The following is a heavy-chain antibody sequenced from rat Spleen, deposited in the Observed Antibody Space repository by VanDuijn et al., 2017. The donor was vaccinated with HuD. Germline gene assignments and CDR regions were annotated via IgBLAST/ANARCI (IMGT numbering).Heavy chain of an antibody. J-gene: IGHJ1*01. Sequence: EVQLVESGGGLVQPGNSLKLSCAASGFTFSDYAMAWVRQSPKKGLEWVATIIYDGSSTYYRDSVKGRFTISRDNAKSTLHLPMDSLRSEDTATYYGETHSGYRDSYAHWYFDFWGPGTMVTVSS. CDR3: ETHSGYRDSYAHWYFDF. CDR1: GFTFSDYA. D-gene: IGHD4-3*01. CDR2: IIYDGSST. V-gene: IGHV5S10*01.